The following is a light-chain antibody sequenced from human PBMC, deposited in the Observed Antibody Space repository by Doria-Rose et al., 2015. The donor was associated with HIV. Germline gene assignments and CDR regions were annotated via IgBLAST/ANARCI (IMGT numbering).Light chain of an antibody. Sequence: EIVMTQSPGTLSLSPGERATLSCRASQSFSSTYLAWYQQKPGQAPSLLIYDGSTRATGIPDRFSASGSGTDFTLTINRLEPGDFALYYCHQYGTSWMFGQGTKVEI. CDR3: HQYGTSWM. J-gene: IGKJ1*01. CDR1: QSFSSTY. CDR2: DGS. V-gene: IGKV3-20*01.